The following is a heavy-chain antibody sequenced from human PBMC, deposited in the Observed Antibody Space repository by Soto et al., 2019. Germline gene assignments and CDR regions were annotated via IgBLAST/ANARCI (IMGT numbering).Heavy chain of an antibody. CDR2: ISYDGTNK. CDR3: ARDPKTTGGQHWAFNYFDS. V-gene: IGHV3-30-3*01. CDR1: GFSFSISP. Sequence: GGSLRLSCAASGFSFSISPMHWVRQDPGKGPEWVALISYDGTNKFYADSVKGRFTISRDNSKSTLYLHVDSLRPEDAAVYYCARDPKTTGGQHWAFNYFDSWGQGTLVTVSS. D-gene: IGHD2-8*02. J-gene: IGHJ4*02.